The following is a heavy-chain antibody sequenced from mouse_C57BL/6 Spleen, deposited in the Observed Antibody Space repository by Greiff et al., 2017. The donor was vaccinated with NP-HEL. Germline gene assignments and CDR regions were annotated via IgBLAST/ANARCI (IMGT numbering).Heavy chain of an antibody. Sequence: QVQLQQPGAELVRPGTSVKLSCKASGYTFTSYWMHWVKQRPGQGLEWIGVIDPSDSYTNYNQKFKGKATLTVDTSSSTAYMQLSSLTSEDSAVYYCAREAYDVAMDYWGQGTSVTVSS. J-gene: IGHJ4*01. D-gene: IGHD2-12*01. CDR3: AREAYDVAMDY. CDR1: GYTFTSYW. CDR2: IDPSDSYT. V-gene: IGHV1-59*01.